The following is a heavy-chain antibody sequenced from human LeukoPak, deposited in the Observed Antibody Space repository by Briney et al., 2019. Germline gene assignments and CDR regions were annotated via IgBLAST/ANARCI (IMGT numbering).Heavy chain of an antibody. J-gene: IGHJ6*02. CDR1: GFTFSNSW. V-gene: IGHV3-7*05. CDR3: AKAGVSFVGATNYYYGMDV. CDR2: IKADGSNR. Sequence: GGSLRLSCAASGFTFSNSWINWVRQAPGKGLEWVANIKADGSNRNYADSVKGRFTISRDNAKNSLYLQLNSLRAEDTAVYYCAKAGVSFVGATNYYYGMDVWGQGTTVTVSS. D-gene: IGHD1-26*01.